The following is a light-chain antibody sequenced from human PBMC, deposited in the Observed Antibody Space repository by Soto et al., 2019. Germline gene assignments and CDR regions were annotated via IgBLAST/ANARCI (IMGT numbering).Light chain of an antibody. V-gene: IGLV3-9*01. Sequence: SYELTQPLSVSVALGQTARITCGGNNIGNKNVHWYQQRPGQAPVLVIYRDFNRPSGIPERFSGSNSVNTATLTISRAQDGDEADYYCQVWDSGTVVFGGGTKLTVL. CDR1: NIGNKN. CDR2: RDF. CDR3: QVWDSGTVV. J-gene: IGLJ2*01.